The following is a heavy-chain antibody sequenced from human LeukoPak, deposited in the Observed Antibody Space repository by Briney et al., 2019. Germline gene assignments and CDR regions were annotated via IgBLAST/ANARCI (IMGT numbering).Heavy chain of an antibody. CDR1: GFTFSSYW. Sequence: PGGSLRPSCAASGFTFSSYWMHWVRQAPGKGLVWVSRINSDGSSTSYADSVKGRFTISRDNAKNTLYLQMNSLRAEDTAVYYCARDKRFYDFWSGYYFDYWGQGTLVTVSS. CDR3: ARDKRFYDFWSGYYFDY. D-gene: IGHD3-3*01. CDR2: INSDGSST. J-gene: IGHJ4*02. V-gene: IGHV3-74*01.